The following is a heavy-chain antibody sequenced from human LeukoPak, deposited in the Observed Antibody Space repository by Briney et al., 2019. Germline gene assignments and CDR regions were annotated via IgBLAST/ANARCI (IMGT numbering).Heavy chain of an antibody. D-gene: IGHD3-3*01. J-gene: IGHJ4*02. Sequence: GASVKVSCKASGFTFTSSAVQWVRQARGQRLEWIGWIVVGSGNTNYAQKFQEGVTITRDMSTSTAYMELSSLRSEDMAVYYCAAIIFGVEKGLDYWGQGTLVTVSS. CDR3: AAIIFGVEKGLDY. CDR2: IVVGSGNT. V-gene: IGHV1-58*01. CDR1: GFTFTSSA.